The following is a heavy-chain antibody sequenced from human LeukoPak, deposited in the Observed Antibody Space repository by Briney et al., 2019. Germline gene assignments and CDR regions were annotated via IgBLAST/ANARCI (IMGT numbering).Heavy chain of an antibody. Sequence: ASVKVSCKASANTFTNYHIHWVRQAPGQGLEWMGIINPSGDITTYAQKFQGRITMTRDTSTSTAYMELSSLRSEDTAVYYCAREDCTGPTCFVDYWGQGTLVTVSS. V-gene: IGHV1-46*01. D-gene: IGHD2-8*02. CDR1: ANTFTNYH. CDR2: INPSGDIT. J-gene: IGHJ4*02. CDR3: AREDCTGPTCFVDY.